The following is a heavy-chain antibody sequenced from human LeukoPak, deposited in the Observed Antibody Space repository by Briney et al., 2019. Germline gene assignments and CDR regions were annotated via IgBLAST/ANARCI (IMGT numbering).Heavy chain of an antibody. Sequence: GGSLRLSCAASGFTFSSYRMSWVRQAPGKGPEWVASVKQDVNEKYYVDSVKGRFTISRDNAKNSLSLQMNSLRAEDTAVYYCARWGLGPSFDYWGQGTLVTVSS. CDR3: ARWGLGPSFDY. CDR2: VKQDVNEK. CDR1: GFTFSSYR. J-gene: IGHJ4*02. V-gene: IGHV3-7*01. D-gene: IGHD1-26*01.